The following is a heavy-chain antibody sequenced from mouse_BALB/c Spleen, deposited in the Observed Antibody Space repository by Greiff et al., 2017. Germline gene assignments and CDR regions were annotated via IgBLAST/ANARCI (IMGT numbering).Heavy chain of an antibody. J-gene: IGHJ2*01. D-gene: IGHD1-2*01. CDR1: GFTFSDYG. Sequence: EVKLMESGGGLVQPGGSRKLSCAASGFTFSDYGMAWVRQAPGKGPEWVAFISNLAYSIYYADTVTGRFTISRENAKNTLYLEMSSLRSEDTAMYYCARGHYYGYFDYWGQGTTLTVSS. V-gene: IGHV5-15*02. CDR3: ARGHYYGYFDY. CDR2: ISNLAYSI.